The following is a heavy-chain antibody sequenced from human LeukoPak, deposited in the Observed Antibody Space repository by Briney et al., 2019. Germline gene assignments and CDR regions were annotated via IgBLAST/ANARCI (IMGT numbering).Heavy chain of an antibody. CDR3: ARVGREYSSSSPPDY. V-gene: IGHV3-30*02. D-gene: IGHD6-6*01. J-gene: IGHJ4*02. Sequence: GGPLRLSCAASGFTFSSYGMHWVRQAPGKGLEWVAFIRYDGSNKYYADSVKGRFTISRDNAKNTLYLQMNSLRVEDTAMYYCARVGREYSSSSPPDYWGQGTLVTVSS. CDR1: GFTFSSYG. CDR2: IRYDGSNK.